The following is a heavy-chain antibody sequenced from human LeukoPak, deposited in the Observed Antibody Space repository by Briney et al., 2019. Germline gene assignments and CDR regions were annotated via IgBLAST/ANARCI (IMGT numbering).Heavy chain of an antibody. CDR1: GFTFSSYW. D-gene: IGHD3-22*01. V-gene: IGHV3-7*03. Sequence: GGSLRLSCAASGFTFSSYWMSWVRQAPGKGLEWVANIKQDGSEKYYVDSVKGRFTISRDNAKNSLYLQMNSLRAEDTAVYYCASGGGGYYQYYFDYWGQGTLVTVSS. CDR3: ASGGGGYYQYYFDY. CDR2: IKQDGSEK. J-gene: IGHJ4*02.